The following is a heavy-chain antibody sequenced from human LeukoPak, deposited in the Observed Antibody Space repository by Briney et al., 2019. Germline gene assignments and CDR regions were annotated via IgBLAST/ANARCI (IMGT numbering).Heavy chain of an antibody. CDR3: ARGDFNDNGDYVDAFDV. J-gene: IGHJ3*01. CDR2: IKKDGSEK. D-gene: IGHD4-17*01. V-gene: IGHV3-7*01. CDR1: GFSFTSYW. Sequence: PGGSLRLSCAASGFSFTSYWMSWVRQAPGKGLEWVANIKKDGSEKFYVDSVKGRFTISRDNVKNSLYLQVNSLRVEDTAVYYCARGDFNDNGDYVDAFDVWGQGTMVTVSS.